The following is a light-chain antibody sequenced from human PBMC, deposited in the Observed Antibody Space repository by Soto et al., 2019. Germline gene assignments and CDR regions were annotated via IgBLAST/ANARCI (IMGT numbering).Light chain of an antibody. CDR1: RSIGTW. V-gene: IGKV1-5*03. CDR3: QQSRT. Sequence: DIQVIQSPSTLSASIGDRVTITCRASRSIGTWLAWYQQKPGKAPRLLIYKASSLQSGVPSRFTGSASGTEFTLTVSSLQPDDFATYYCQQSRTFGQGTKVEIK. J-gene: IGKJ1*01. CDR2: KAS.